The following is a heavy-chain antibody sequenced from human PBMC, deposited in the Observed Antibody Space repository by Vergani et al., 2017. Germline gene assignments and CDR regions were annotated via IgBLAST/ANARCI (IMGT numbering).Heavy chain of an antibody. CDR3: IRGYCSSTSCYRAHPFDY. Sequence: QVQLQESGPGLVKPSQTLSLTCTVSGGSISSGSYYWGWIRQPPGKGLEWFGSIYYSGSTYYNPSLMSRVTISVDASKNQFSLKLSTVTAADTAIYYCIRGYCSSTSCYRAHPFDYWGQGTLVTVSS. D-gene: IGHD2-2*02. CDR1: GGSISSGSYY. J-gene: IGHJ4*02. V-gene: IGHV4-39*01. CDR2: IYYSGST.